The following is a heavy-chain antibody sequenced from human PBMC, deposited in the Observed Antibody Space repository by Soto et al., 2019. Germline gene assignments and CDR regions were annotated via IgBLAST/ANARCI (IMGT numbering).Heavy chain of an antibody. CDR1: GYTFTGYY. V-gene: IGHV1-2*04. Sequence: GASVKVSCKASGYTFTGYYMHWVRQAPGQGLEWMGWINPNSGGTNYAQKFQGWVTMTRDTSISTAYMELSRLRSDDTAVYYCARDSGGEQPDFQIFDYWGQGTLVTVSS. J-gene: IGHJ4*02. D-gene: IGHD7-27*01. CDR3: ARDSGGEQPDFQIFDY. CDR2: INPNSGGT.